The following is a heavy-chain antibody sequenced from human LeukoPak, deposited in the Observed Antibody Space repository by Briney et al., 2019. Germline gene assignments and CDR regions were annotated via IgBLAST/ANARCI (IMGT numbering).Heavy chain of an antibody. D-gene: IGHD6-13*01. J-gene: IGHJ4*02. Sequence: ASVKVSCKASGYTFTSYGISWVRQAPGQGLEWMGWISAYSGNTNYAQKLQGRVTMTTDTSTSTAYLELRSLRSDDTAMYYCAREGEAAAAYYFDYWGQGTLVTVSS. CDR3: AREGEAAAAYYFDY. V-gene: IGHV1-18*01. CDR1: GYTFTSYG. CDR2: ISAYSGNT.